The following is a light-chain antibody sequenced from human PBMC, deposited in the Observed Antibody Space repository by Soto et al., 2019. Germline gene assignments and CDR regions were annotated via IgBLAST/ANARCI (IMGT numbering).Light chain of an antibody. CDR3: LQDHDDSWT. CDR2: AAS. Sequence: DIQMTQSPSSMSASVGARVPLTCRARQSITTWLAWYQQKPGKAPKLLIYAASSLQSGVPSRFRGSRSGTEFTLTVSSLQPEDFATYYCLQDHDDSWTFGQGTKVDIK. J-gene: IGKJ1*01. V-gene: IGKV1-5*01. CDR1: QSITTW.